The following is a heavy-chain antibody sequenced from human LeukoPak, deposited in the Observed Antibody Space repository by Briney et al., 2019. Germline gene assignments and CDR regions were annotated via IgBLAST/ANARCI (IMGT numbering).Heavy chain of an antibody. V-gene: IGHV5-10-1*01. CDR1: GYSFNTYW. Sequence: GESLSISCKSSGYSFNTYWITWPRQLRGKGLEWMGNIDPTDSYTNYSPSVQGHVTISVDKSINTAYPQCSSLKDSDTAIYYCARHKIGDSRWWPAGYWGQGTLVTVSS. D-gene: IGHD6-13*01. CDR3: ARHKIGDSRWWPAGY. CDR2: IDPTDSYT. J-gene: IGHJ4*02.